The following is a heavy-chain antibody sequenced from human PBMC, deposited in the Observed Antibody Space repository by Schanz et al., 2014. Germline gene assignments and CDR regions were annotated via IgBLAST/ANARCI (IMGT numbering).Heavy chain of an antibody. V-gene: IGHV3-66*04. J-gene: IGHJ4*02. CDR3: ARHGNSWYLDY. D-gene: IGHD6-13*01. CDR2: IYSGGST. CDR1: GFTVSSSY. Sequence: EVQLVESGGCLVQPGGSLRLSCAASGFTVSSSYMSWVRQAPGKGLEWVSVIYSGGSTYYADSVKGRFTISRDNSKNTLYLQMNSLRAEDTAVYYCARHGNSWYLDYWGQGTLVTVSS.